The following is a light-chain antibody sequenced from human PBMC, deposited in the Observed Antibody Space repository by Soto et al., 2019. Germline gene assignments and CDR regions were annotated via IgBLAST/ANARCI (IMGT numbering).Light chain of an antibody. CDR1: QDIRDD. V-gene: IGKV1-6*01. CDR3: LQDYSYPWT. CDR2: AAS. J-gene: IGKJ1*01. Sequence: AIQMTQSPSSLSASVGDRVTVTCRASQDIRDDLGWYQQKPGKAPKLLIYAASSRQSGVPSRFSGSGSGTDFTLTISNLQPEDFASYYCLQDYSYPWTFGQGTKVDI.